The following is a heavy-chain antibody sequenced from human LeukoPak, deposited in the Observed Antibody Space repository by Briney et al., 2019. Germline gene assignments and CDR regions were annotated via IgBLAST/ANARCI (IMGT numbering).Heavy chain of an antibody. CDR3: ARINYYDSSGYFYDDY. J-gene: IGHJ4*02. Sequence: SETLSLTCTVSGGSISSYYWTWIRQPPGKGLEWIGYIYYSGSTKYNPSLKSRVTISVDTSKNQFSLKLNSVTAADTAVYYCARINYYDSSGYFYDDYWGQGTLVTVSS. V-gene: IGHV4-59*01. CDR2: IYYSGST. CDR1: GGSISSYY. D-gene: IGHD3-22*01.